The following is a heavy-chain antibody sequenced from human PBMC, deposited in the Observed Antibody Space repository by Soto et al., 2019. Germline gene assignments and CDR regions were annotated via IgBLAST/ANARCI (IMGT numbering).Heavy chain of an antibody. CDR2: VYSGGAT. D-gene: IGHD3-10*01. CDR1: GFSVSGNY. Sequence: QLVETGGGWFQLGTSLPLSCEASGFSVSGNYMTWVRQAPGKGLEWVSFVYSGGATFYADSVKGRFILSRDDSQNTMYLQMNNLRAEDTAVYYCARVPGRLWGRGTLVTVAS. CDR3: ARVPGRL. J-gene: IGHJ4*02. V-gene: IGHV3-53*02.